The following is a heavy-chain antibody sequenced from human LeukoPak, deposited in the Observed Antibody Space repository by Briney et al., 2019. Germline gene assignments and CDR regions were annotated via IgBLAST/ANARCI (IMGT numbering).Heavy chain of an antibody. Sequence: ASVKVSCKASGYTFTSYYMHWVRQAPGQGLEWMGIINPSGGSTSYAQKFQGRVTMTRDMSTSTVYMELSSLRSEDTAVYYCARDSSMLRGPLVIYYFDFWGQGTLVTVSS. CDR2: INPSGGST. V-gene: IGHV1-46*01. CDR3: ARDSSMLRGPLVIYYFDF. J-gene: IGHJ4*02. D-gene: IGHD3-10*01. CDR1: GYTFTSYY.